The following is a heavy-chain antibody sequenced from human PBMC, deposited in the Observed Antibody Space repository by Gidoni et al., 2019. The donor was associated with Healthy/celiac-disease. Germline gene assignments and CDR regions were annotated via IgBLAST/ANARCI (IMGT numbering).Heavy chain of an antibody. V-gene: IGHV2-5*02. J-gene: IGHJ4*02. D-gene: IGHD1-20*01. CDR1: GFSLSTSGVG. CDR2: IYWDDDK. CDR3: ALTPITGIRYYYFDY. Sequence: QITLKESGPTLVKPTQTLTLTCTFSGFSLSTSGVGVGWIRQPPGKALEWLALIYWDDDKRYSPSLKSRLTITKDTSKNQVVLTMTNMDPVDTATYYCALTPITGIRYYYFDYWGQGTLVTVSS.